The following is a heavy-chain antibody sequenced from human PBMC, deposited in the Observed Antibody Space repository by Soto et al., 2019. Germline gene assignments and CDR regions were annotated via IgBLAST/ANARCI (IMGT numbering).Heavy chain of an antibody. CDR1: GFTFSSYS. CDR3: ARDLEEYYYDSSGYPSPFDY. D-gene: IGHD3-22*01. CDR2: ISSSSSYI. J-gene: IGHJ4*02. V-gene: IGHV3-21*01. Sequence: GGSLRLSCAASGFTFSSYSMNWVRQAPGKGLEWVSSISSSSSYIYYADSVKGRFTISRDNAKNSLYLQMNSLRAEDTAVYYCARDLEEYYYDSSGYPSPFDYWGQGTLVTVSS.